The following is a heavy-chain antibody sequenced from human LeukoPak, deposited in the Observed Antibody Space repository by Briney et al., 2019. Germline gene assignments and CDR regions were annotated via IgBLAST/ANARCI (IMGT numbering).Heavy chain of an antibody. V-gene: IGHV3-15*01. CDR3: TTETRGGPDC. CDR1: GFTFSSYG. D-gene: IGHD1-1*01. CDR2: IKSKTDGGTT. J-gene: IGHJ4*02. Sequence: NPGGSLRLSCAASGFTFSSYGMHWVRQAPGKGLEWVGRIKSKTDGGTTDYAAPVKGRFTISRDDSKNTLYLQMNSLKTEDTAVYYCTTETRGGPDCWGQGALVTVAS.